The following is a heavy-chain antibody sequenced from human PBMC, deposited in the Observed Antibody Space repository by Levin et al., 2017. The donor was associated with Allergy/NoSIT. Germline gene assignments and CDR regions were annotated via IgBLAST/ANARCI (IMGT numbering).Heavy chain of an antibody. CDR1: GFTFSSYG. D-gene: IGHD6-6*01. CDR3: ARGPLYSSSSYGSYDYYYGMDV. V-gene: IGHV3-33*01. J-gene: IGHJ6*02. CDR2: IWYDGSNK. Sequence: GESLKISCAASGFTFSSYGMHWVRQAPGKGLEWVAVIWYDGSNKYYADSVKGRFTISRDNSKNTLYLQMNSLRAEDTAVYYCARGPLYSSSSYGSYDYYYGMDVWGQGTTVTVSS.